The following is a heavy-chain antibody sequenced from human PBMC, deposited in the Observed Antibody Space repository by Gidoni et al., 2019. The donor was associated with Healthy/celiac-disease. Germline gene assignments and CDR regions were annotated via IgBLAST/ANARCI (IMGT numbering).Heavy chain of an antibody. Sequence: QLQLQESGSGLVKPSQTLSLTCAVSGGSISSGGYSWSWIRQPPGKGLEWIGYIYHSGSTYYNPSLKSRVTISVDRSKNQFSLKLSSVTAADTAVYYCARSRRGIAAATPYYFDYWGQGTLVTVSS. CDR1: GGSISSGGYS. CDR2: IYHSGST. J-gene: IGHJ4*02. V-gene: IGHV4-30-2*01. CDR3: ARSRRGIAAATPYYFDY. D-gene: IGHD6-13*01.